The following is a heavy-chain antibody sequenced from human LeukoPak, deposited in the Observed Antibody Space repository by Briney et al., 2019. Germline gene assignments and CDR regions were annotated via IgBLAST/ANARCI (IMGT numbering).Heavy chain of an antibody. CDR3: ANWNDY. CDR1: GFTFSSYA. D-gene: IGHD1-1*01. V-gene: IGHV3-23*01. CDR2: ITAGGDYT. Sequence: GGSLRLSCAASGFTFSSYAISWVRQAPGKGLEWVSTITAGGDYTYYADSVKGRFTVSRDNSKNTLYLQMNSLRAEDTAIYYCANWNDYWGQGTLVTVSS. J-gene: IGHJ4*02.